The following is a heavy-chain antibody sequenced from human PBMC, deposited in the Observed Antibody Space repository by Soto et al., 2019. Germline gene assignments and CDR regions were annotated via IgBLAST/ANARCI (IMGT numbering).Heavy chain of an antibody. D-gene: IGHD3-22*01. J-gene: IGHJ4*01. V-gene: IGHV4-61*01. Sequence: QVQLQESGPGLVKPSEPLSLTCTVSGGSVSSGSYYWSWIRQPPGEGLEWIGYIYYSVSTTYNPALKSRVTISVDTSKHQYPLTLSSVTAADTAVYYCATATHYDDSSGYYALDYWGHGTLVTVAS. CDR3: ATATHYDDSSGYYALDY. CDR1: GGSVSSGSYY. CDR2: IYYSVST.